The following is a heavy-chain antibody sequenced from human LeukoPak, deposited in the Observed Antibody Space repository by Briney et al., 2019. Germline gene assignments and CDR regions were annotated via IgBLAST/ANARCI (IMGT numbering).Heavy chain of an antibody. CDR2: IYYSGST. D-gene: IGHD3-22*01. CDR1: GGSISSYY. Sequence: PSETLSLTCTVSGGSISSYYWSWIRQPPGKGLEWIGYIYYSGSTNYNPSLKSRVTISVDTSKNQFSLKLSSVTAADTAVYYCARGGGRGYYYDSSGPLVYNWFDPWGQGTLVTVSS. V-gene: IGHV4-59*01. CDR3: ARGGGRGYYYDSSGPLVYNWFDP. J-gene: IGHJ5*02.